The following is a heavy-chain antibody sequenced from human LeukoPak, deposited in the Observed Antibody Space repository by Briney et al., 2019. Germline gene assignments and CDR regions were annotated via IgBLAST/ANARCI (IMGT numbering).Heavy chain of an antibody. CDR1: GGTFSSYA. CDR3: ARGVNDFWSGYSVYYYYYMDV. CDR2: IIPIFGTA. D-gene: IGHD3-3*01. Sequence: LGASVKVSCKASGGTFSSYAISWVRQAPGQGLEWMGGIIPIFGTANYAQKFQGRVTITTDESTSTAYMELSSLRSEDTAVYYCARGVNDFWSGYSVYYYYYMDVWGKGTTVTVSS. V-gene: IGHV1-69*05. J-gene: IGHJ6*03.